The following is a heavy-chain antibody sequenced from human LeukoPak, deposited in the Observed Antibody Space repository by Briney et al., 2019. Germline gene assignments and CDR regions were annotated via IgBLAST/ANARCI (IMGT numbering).Heavy chain of an antibody. CDR2: ISAYNGNT. Sequence: ASVKVSCKASGYTFTSYGISWVRQAPGQGLEWIGWISAYNGNTNYAQKLQGRVTMTTDTSTSTAYMELRSLRSDDTAVYYCARDPYDSSGYYLGDYWGQGTLVTVSS. CDR1: GYTFTSYG. CDR3: ARDPYDSSGYYLGDY. J-gene: IGHJ4*02. D-gene: IGHD3-22*01. V-gene: IGHV1-18*01.